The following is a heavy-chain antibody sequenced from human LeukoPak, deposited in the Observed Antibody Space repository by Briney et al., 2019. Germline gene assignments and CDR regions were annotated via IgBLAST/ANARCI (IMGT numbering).Heavy chain of an antibody. CDR2: IYYSGST. J-gene: IGHJ5*02. CDR3: ARVNSLLRITIFGTGFDP. Sequence: SETLSLTCTVSGGSISSSSYYWGWIRQPPGKGLEWIGSIYYSGSTYYNPSLKSRVTISVDTSKNQFSLKLSSVTAADTAVYYCARVNSLLRITIFGTGFDPWGQGTLVTVSS. D-gene: IGHD3-3*01. CDR1: GGSISSSSYY. V-gene: IGHV4-39*07.